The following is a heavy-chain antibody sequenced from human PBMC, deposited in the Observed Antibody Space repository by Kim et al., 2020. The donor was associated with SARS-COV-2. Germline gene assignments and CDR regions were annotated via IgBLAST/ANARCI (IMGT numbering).Heavy chain of an antibody. CDR3: ATIGFYGELDY. CDR1: GGPISSSNW. Sequence: SETLSLTCAVSGGPISSSNWWSWVRQPPGKGLEWIGEIYHSGSTNYNPSLKSRVTISVDKSKNQFSLKLSSVTAADTAVYYCATIGFYGELDYWGQGTLVTVSS. D-gene: IGHD4-17*01. J-gene: IGHJ4*02. V-gene: IGHV4-4*02. CDR2: IYHSGST.